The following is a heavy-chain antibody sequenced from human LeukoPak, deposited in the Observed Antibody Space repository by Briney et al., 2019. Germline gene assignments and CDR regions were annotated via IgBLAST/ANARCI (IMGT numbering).Heavy chain of an antibody. J-gene: IGHJ5*02. V-gene: IGHV3-11*01. CDR1: GFTFSDYY. CDR2: ISSSGSTI. CDR3: ARVYSPGRNWFDP. D-gene: IGHD5-18*01. Sequence: GGSLRLSCAASGFTFSDYYMSWIRQAPGKGLEWVSYISSSGSTIYYADSVKGRFTISRDNAKNSLYLQMNSLRAEDTAVYYCARVYSPGRNWFDPWGQGTLVTVSS.